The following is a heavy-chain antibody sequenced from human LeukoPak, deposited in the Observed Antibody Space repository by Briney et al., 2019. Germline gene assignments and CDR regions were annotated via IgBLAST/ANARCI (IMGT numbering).Heavy chain of an antibody. Sequence: GASVKVSCKTSGYTFTAYYMHWVRQAPGQGLEWLGWINPNSGGTNYPQKFQGRVTMTRDTSISTAYMELSRLRSDDTAVYYCATITRGVVVPAAIDFDYWGQGTLVTVSS. J-gene: IGHJ4*02. CDR1: GYTFTAYY. D-gene: IGHD2-2*01. CDR2: INPNSGGT. CDR3: ATITRGVVVPAAIDFDY. V-gene: IGHV1-2*02.